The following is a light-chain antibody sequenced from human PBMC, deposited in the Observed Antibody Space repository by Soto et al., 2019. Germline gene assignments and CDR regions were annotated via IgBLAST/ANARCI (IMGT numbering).Light chain of an antibody. CDR2: DAS. CDR3: QQYYSYPLT. V-gene: IGKV1-5*01. CDR1: QSISSW. Sequence: DIQKTQSPSTLSASVGDRVTITCRASQSISSWLAWYQQKPGRAPKLLIYDASTLQSGVPSRFSGSGSGTDFTLTISCLQSEDFATYYCQQYYSYPLTFGQGTRLEIK. J-gene: IGKJ5*01.